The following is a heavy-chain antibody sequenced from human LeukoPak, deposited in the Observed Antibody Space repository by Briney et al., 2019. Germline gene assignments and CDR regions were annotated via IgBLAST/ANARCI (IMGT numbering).Heavy chain of an antibody. D-gene: IGHD2-2*01. J-gene: IGHJ4*02. CDR3: AREKYAY. CDR2: IQHDGSEK. CDR1: GFTFSNYW. Sequence: GGSLRLSCEASGFTFSNYWMSWVRQAPGKGLEWVADIQHDGSEKYYVDSVKGRFTISRDNAKNSLYLQVNSLRAEDTALYYCAREKYAYWGQGTLVTVSS. V-gene: IGHV3-7*01.